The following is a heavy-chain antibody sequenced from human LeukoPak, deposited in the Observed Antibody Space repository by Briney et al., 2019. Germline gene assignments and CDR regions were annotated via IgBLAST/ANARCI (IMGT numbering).Heavy chain of an antibody. CDR2: INHSGST. D-gene: IGHD6-6*01. V-gene: IGHV4-34*01. CDR3: ARGPEDQSDSSSLPFDY. J-gene: IGHJ4*02. CDR1: GGSFSGYY. Sequence: SETLSLTCAVYGGSFSGYYWSCIRQPPGEGLEWIGEINHSGSTNYNPSLKRRVTISVDTSKNQFSLKLSSVTAADTAVYYCARGPEDQSDSSSLPFDYWGQGTLVTVSS.